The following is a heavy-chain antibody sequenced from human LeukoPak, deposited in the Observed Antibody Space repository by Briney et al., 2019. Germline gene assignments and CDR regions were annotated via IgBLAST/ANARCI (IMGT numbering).Heavy chain of an antibody. D-gene: IGHD5-18*01. CDR2: ISAYNGNT. CDR3: ARAPNRYSYSPGPNWFDP. J-gene: IGHJ5*02. V-gene: IGHV1-18*01. Sequence: ASVKVSCKAFGYTFTSYGISWVRQAPGQGLEWMGWISAYNGNTNHAQKLQGRVTMTTDTSTSTAYMELRSLRSDDTAVYYCARAPNRYSYSPGPNWFDPWGQGTLVTVSS. CDR1: GYTFTSYG.